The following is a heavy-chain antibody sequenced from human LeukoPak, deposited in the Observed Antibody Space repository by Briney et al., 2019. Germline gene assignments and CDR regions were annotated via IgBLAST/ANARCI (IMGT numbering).Heavy chain of an antibody. CDR1: GGSFSGYY. J-gene: IGHJ4*02. D-gene: IGHD6-6*01. CDR3: ARERGIAALNYFDY. CDR2: INHSGST. Sequence: SETLSLTCAVYGGSFSGYYWSWIRQPPAKGLDWIGEINHSGSTNYNPARKSRVTISVDTSKNQFSMKLSSVTAADTAVYYCARERGIAALNYFDYWGQGTLVTVSS. V-gene: IGHV4-34*01.